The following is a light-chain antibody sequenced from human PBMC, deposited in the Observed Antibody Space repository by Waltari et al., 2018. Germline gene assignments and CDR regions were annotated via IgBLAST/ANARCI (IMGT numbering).Light chain of an antibody. CDR2: AAS. Sequence: IQMTQSPSALSASVGDRVTISCRASQNIYSNLAWYQQKPGKAPKLLIYAASSLQSGIPPRFSGSGSGTDFTLTISSLQPEDSAAYYCQHYFDNPLTFGGGTKVEIK. J-gene: IGKJ4*01. CDR1: QNIYSN. V-gene: IGKV1-6*01. CDR3: QHYFDNPLT.